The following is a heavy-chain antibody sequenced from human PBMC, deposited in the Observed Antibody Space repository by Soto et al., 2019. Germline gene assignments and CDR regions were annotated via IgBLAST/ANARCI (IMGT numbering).Heavy chain of an antibody. J-gene: IGHJ4*02. D-gene: IGHD6-6*01. CDR2: IYYSGST. V-gene: IGHV4-59*01. Sequence: SETLSLTCTVSGGSISSYYWSWIRQPPGKGLEWIGYIYYSGSTNYNPSLKSRVTISVDTSKNQFSLKLSSVTAADTAVYYCARASSIAARLFDYWGQGTLVTVS. CDR1: GGSISSYY. CDR3: ARASSIAARLFDY.